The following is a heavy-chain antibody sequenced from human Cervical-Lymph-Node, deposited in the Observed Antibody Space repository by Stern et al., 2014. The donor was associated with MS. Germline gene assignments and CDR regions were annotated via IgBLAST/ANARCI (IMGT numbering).Heavy chain of an antibody. CDR1: GYTFTSYW. CDR2: IFPGGADI. J-gene: IGHJ4*02. Sequence: VQLVESGPEVTRPGESLKISCQASGYTFTSYWIGWVRQMPGKGLEWIAIIFPGGADIRDSPSFQGQVTISADKSSSTAYLQWNNRKASDTAIYYCARQRYFAYWGQGTLVTVSS. CDR3: ARQRYFAY. V-gene: IGHV5-51*01.